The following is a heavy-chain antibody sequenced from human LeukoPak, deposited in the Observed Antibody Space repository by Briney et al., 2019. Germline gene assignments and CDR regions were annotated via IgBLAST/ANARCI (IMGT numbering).Heavy chain of an antibody. J-gene: IGHJ4*02. V-gene: IGHV3-23*01. CDR1: EFTFSTYA. D-gene: IGHD5-24*01. CDR3: VPDGYGPLIFDS. CDR2: ISGSGHNT. Sequence: GGSLRLSCTASEFTFSTYAMSWVRQAPGKGLEWVSAISGSGHNTYYADSVKGRFTISRDISRNTLYLQMNSLRADDTAVYYCVPDGYGPLIFDSWGQGTLVTVSS.